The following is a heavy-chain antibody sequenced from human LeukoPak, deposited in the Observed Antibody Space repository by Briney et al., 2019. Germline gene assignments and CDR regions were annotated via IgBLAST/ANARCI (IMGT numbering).Heavy chain of an antibody. D-gene: IGHD6-6*01. Sequence: GGSLGLSCAASGFTFSSYAMSWVRQAPGKGLEWVSAISGSGGSTYYADSVKGRFTISRDNSKNTLYLQMNSLRAEDTAVYYCAKGNRAARSPFDYWGQGTLVTVSS. CDR3: AKGNRAARSPFDY. V-gene: IGHV3-23*01. CDR1: GFTFSSYA. J-gene: IGHJ4*02. CDR2: ISGSGGST.